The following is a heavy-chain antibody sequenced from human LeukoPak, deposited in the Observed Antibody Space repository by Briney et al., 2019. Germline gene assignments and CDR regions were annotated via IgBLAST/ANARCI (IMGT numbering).Heavy chain of an antibody. CDR2: IRSDGTNK. D-gene: IGHD3-9*01. J-gene: IGHJ4*02. CDR1: GFIFTSYG. V-gene: IGHV3-30*02. CDR3: ARDYDILTGYHFDY. Sequence: PGGSLRLSCAASGFIFTSYGMHWVRQAPGKGLEWVTFIRSDGTNKYYADSVKGRFTISRDNAKNSLYLQMNSLRAEDTAVYYCARDYDILTGYHFDYWGQGTLVTVSS.